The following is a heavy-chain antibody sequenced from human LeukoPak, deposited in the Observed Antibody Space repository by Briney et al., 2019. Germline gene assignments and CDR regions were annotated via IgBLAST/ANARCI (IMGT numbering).Heavy chain of an antibody. CDR3: ARDSIAAAGGDAFDI. CDR1: GFTFITYS. CDR2: ISSSSSYI. D-gene: IGHD6-13*01. Sequence: GSLRLSCAAPGFTFITYSINWVRQAPGKGLDWVSSISSSSSYIYYTDSVKSRVTISRDNVPNSRCLQMYSLRAEETAVYKSARDSIAAAGGDAFDIWGQGTMVTVSS. J-gene: IGHJ3*02. V-gene: IGHV3-21*01.